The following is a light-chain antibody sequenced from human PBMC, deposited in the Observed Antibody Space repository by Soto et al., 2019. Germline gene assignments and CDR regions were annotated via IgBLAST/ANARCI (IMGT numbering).Light chain of an antibody. CDR1: QSISRW. J-gene: IGKJ1*01. V-gene: IGKV1-5*01. CDR3: QQYNSYSTWT. Sequence: DIQMTQSPSTLSASVGDRVTITCRASQSISRWLAWYQQRPGKAPKILIFDASILKSGVPSRFSGSGSGTEFTLTISSLQPDDFATYYCQQYNSYSTWTFGQGTEVEVK. CDR2: DAS.